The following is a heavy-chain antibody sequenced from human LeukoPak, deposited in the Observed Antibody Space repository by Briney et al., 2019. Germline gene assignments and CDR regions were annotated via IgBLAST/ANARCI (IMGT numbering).Heavy chain of an antibody. CDR3: AKDQYITMIVVVITPPGY. CDR2: ISYDGSNK. CDR1: GLTFSSYG. V-gene: IGHV3-30*18. D-gene: IGHD3-22*01. J-gene: IGHJ4*02. Sequence: PGRSLRLSCAASGLTFSSYGMHWVRQAPGKGLEWVAVISYDGSNKYYADSVKGRFTISRDNSKNTLYLQMNSLRAEDTAVYYCAKDQYITMIVVVITPPGYWGQGTLVTVSS.